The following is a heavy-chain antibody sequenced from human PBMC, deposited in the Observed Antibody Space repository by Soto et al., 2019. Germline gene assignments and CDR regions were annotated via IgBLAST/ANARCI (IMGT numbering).Heavy chain of an antibody. D-gene: IGHD6-13*01. CDR2: ISGSGGST. CDR3: AKDRVYSSPNWFDP. Sequence: GALRLSCAASGFTFSSYAMSWVRQAPGKGLEWVSAISGSGGSTYYADSVKGRFTISRDNSKNTLYLQMNSLRAEDTAVCYCAKDRVYSSPNWFDPWGQGTLVTVSS. V-gene: IGHV3-23*01. J-gene: IGHJ5*02. CDR1: GFTFSSYA.